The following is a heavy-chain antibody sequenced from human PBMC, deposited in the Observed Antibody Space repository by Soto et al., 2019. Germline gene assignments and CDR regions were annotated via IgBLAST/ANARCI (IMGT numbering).Heavy chain of an antibody. CDR1: GFTFSSSV. Sequence: QVQLVESGGGVVQPGRSLRLSCAASGFTFSSSVMHWVCQAPGKGLERVAVISYDRNNKYYADSVKGRFTISRDNSKNTLDLQMNSLRVEDTAVYYCARDLGSSWYVKWFDPWGQGTLVTVSS. V-gene: IGHV3-30-3*01. D-gene: IGHD6-13*01. CDR3: ARDLGSSWYVKWFDP. J-gene: IGHJ5*02. CDR2: ISYDRNNK.